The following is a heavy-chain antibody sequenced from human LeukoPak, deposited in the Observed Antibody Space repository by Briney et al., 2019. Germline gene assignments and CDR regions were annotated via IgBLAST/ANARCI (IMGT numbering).Heavy chain of an antibody. V-gene: IGHV3-7*01. Sequence: GGSLRLSCAASGFIFSGYWMSWVRQAPGKGLEWVANIKQDGSEKYYVDSVKGRFTISRDNAKNSLCLQMNSLRAEDTAVYYCARVGFRAGGKFDYWGQGTLVTVSS. CDR1: GFIFSGYW. J-gene: IGHJ4*02. D-gene: IGHD2-8*02. CDR2: IKQDGSEK. CDR3: ARVGFRAGGKFDY.